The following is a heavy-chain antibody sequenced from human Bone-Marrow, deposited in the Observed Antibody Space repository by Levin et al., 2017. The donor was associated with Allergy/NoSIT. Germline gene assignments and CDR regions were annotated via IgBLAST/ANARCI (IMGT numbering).Heavy chain of an antibody. V-gene: IGHV4-30-2*01. CDR3: ARAEYDFSSGVDRMDV. CDR2: IYHSGST. CDR1: GGSISSGGYS. D-gene: IGHD3-3*01. J-gene: IGHJ6*04. Sequence: PSETLSLTCAVSGGSISSGGYSWSWIRLPPGKGLEWIGCIYHSGSTYYNPSLKSRVTISIDRSKNQFSLKLSSVTAADTAVYYCARAEYDFSSGVDRMDVWGKGTTVTVSS.